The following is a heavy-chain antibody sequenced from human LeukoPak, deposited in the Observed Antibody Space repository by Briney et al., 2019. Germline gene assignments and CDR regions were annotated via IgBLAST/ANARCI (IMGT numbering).Heavy chain of an antibody. Sequence: PSETLSLTCTVSGGSISSYYWSWIRQPPGKGLEWIGYIYCSGSTNYNPSLKSRVTISVDTSKNQFSLKLSSVTAADTAVYYCARATYYYDSSGYYPPLDYWGQGTLVTVCS. D-gene: IGHD3-22*01. CDR3: ARATYYYDSSGYYPPLDY. J-gene: IGHJ4*02. CDR1: GGSISSYY. CDR2: IYCSGST. V-gene: IGHV4-59*01.